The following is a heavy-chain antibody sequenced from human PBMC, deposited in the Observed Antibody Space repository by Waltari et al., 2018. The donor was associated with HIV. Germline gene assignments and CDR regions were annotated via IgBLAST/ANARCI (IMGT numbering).Heavy chain of an antibody. Sequence: EVKLVESGGGVVEPGQSLRLSCKGSGFNLGDYAFNWVGQAPGKGTEWVGFIRKKTFGEIREDCASVRGRFSVSEDDSKSVSHLVMNNLVLEDTATYYFTRESFPHLKTQMVHFDAWGRGTLVIVSS. CDR2: IRKKTFGEIR. D-gene: IGHD2-8*01. CDR1: GFNLGDYA. CDR3: TRESFPHLKTQMVHFDA. J-gene: IGHJ4*02. V-gene: IGHV3-49*04.